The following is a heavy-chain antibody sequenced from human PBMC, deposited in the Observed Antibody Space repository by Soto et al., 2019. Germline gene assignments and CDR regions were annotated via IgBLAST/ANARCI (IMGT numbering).Heavy chain of an antibody. CDR3: AKETRSRAVTATRVNGMDV. J-gene: IGHJ6*02. D-gene: IGHD2-21*02. V-gene: IGHV3-30*18. CDR1: GFSFSDFG. Sequence: QVQLVESGGGVVPPGRSLRLSCAPSGFSFSDFGMHWVRQAPGKGLEWVAAISHDGSNQYYGDSVKGRFSISRDHSNNRLYLQMNNLKVEDSAIYFCAKETRSRAVTATRVNGMDVWGQGTTVTVSS. CDR2: ISHDGSNQ.